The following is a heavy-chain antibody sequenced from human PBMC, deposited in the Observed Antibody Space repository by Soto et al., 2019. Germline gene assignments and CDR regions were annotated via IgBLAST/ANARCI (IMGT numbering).Heavy chain of an antibody. V-gene: IGHV4-59*08. Sequence: SETLSLTCTVSGGSISSYYWSWIRQPPGKGLEWIGYIYYSGSTNYNPSLKSRVTISVDTSKNQFSLKLSSVTAADTAVYYCARHVVYSSGWDLGGNWFDPWGQGTLVTVSS. CDR2: IYYSGST. CDR1: GGSISSYY. CDR3: ARHVVYSSGWDLGGNWFDP. J-gene: IGHJ5*02. D-gene: IGHD6-19*01.